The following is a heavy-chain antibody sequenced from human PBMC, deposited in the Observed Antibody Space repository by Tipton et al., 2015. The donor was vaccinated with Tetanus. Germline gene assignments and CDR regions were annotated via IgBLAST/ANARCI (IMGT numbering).Heavy chain of an antibody. D-gene: IGHD3-3*01. Sequence: LRLSCTVSGGSVRSGDYQWNWIRQPPGKGLEWLAYISYSGSTNSNYALKSRITISRDTSKNQISLKLTSVTAADTAVYYCARANYNFPKKGPFDSWGQGTLVIVSA. J-gene: IGHJ4*02. CDR2: ISYSGST. CDR1: GGSVRSGDYQ. V-gene: IGHV4-61*08. CDR3: ARANYNFPKKGPFDS.